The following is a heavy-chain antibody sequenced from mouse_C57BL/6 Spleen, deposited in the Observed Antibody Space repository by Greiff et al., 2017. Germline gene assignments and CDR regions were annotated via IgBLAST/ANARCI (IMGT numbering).Heavy chain of an antibody. J-gene: IGHJ3*01. CDR1: GYTFTSYW. CDR3: TRSGGTLAY. CDR2: IYPGNSDT. V-gene: IGHV1-5*01. D-gene: IGHD1-3*01. Sequence: VQLQQSGTVLARPGASVKMSCKTSGYTFTSYWMHWVKQRPGQGLEWIGAIYPGNSDTSYNQKFKGKAKLTAVTSASTAYMELSSLTNEDSAVYYCTRSGGTLAYWGQGTLVTVSA.